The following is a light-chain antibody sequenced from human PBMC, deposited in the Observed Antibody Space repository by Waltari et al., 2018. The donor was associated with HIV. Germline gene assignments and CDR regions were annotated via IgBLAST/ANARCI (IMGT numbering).Light chain of an antibody. V-gene: IGLV2-23*01. CDR1: SSDVGSYNL. CDR2: DGS. Sequence: QSALTQPASVSGSPGQSITISCTGTSSDVGSYNLVSWYQQHPGKAPKLMIYDGSKRPSGVSNRFSGSKSGNTASLTISGLQAEDEADYYCCSYAGSSTWVFGGGTKLTVL. J-gene: IGLJ3*02. CDR3: CSYAGSSTWV.